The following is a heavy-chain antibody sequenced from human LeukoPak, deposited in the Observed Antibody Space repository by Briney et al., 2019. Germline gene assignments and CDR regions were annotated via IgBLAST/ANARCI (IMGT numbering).Heavy chain of an antibody. Sequence: SETLSLTCTVSGGSISSYYWSWIRQPPGKGLEWIGYIYYSGSTNYNPSLKSRVTISVDTSKNQFSLQLNSVTPEDTAVYYCARDPVAAAGYYNWFDPWGQGTLVTVSS. CDR2: IYYSGST. CDR1: GGSISSYY. V-gene: IGHV4-59*12. D-gene: IGHD6-13*01. CDR3: ARDPVAAAGYYNWFDP. J-gene: IGHJ5*02.